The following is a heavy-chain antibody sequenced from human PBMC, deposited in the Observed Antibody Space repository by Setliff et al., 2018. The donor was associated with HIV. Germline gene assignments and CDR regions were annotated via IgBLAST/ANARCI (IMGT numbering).Heavy chain of an antibody. J-gene: IGHJ4*02. CDR1: GYSFTSYW. V-gene: IGHV5-51*01. Sequence: PGESLKISWKGSGYSFTSYWIGWVRQMPGKGLEGMGVIYPGDSDTRYSPSFQGQVTISADKSISTAYLQWSSLKASDTAMYYCARSGTGYSSSWDVPDFDYWGQGTLVTVSS. D-gene: IGHD6-13*01. CDR3: ARSGTGYSSSWDVPDFDY. CDR2: IYPGDSDT.